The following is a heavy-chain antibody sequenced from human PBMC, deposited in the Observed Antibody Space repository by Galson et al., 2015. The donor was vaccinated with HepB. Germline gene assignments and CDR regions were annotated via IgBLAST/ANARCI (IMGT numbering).Heavy chain of an antibody. D-gene: IGHD2-2*01. J-gene: IGHJ4*02. V-gene: IGHV1-69*13. Sequence: SVKVSCKASGGTFSSYAISWVRQAPGQGLEWMGGIIPIFGTANYAQKFQGRVTITADESTSTAYMELSSLRSEDTAVYYCARASRRVPAADWYYFDYWGQGTLVTVSS. CDR3: ARASRRVPAADWYYFDY. CDR1: GGTFSSYA. CDR2: IIPIFGTA.